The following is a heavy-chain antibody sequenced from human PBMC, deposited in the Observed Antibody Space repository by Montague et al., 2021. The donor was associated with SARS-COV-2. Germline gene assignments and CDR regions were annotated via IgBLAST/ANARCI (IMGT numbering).Heavy chain of an antibody. CDR1: GGSVSSSGYY. V-gene: IGHV4-39*02. J-gene: IGHJ5*02. CDR2: IYFSGSS. Sequence: SETLSLTCTVSGGSVSSSGYYWGWIRQPPGKGLEWIGSIYFSGSSYYNPSLKSRVSISVDTSKNQFSLRLSSVTSADTAVYYCARDRRGGWVLDAPSWFDPWGQGTLVTVSS. D-gene: IGHD2-8*02. CDR3: ARDRRGGWVLDAPSWFDP.